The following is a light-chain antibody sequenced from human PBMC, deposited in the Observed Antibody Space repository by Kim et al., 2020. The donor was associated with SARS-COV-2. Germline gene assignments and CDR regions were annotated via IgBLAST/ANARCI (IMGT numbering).Light chain of an antibody. Sequence: SSELTQDPAVSVVLGQTVRITCQGDSLRKFYASWYQQKPGQAPVLVVHGKDNRPSGIPDRFSASSSGNTASLTITGAQAEDEADYYCNSRDSSGNRLVFGGGTKVTVL. CDR2: GKD. V-gene: IGLV3-19*01. J-gene: IGLJ2*01. CDR3: NSRDSSGNRLV. CDR1: SLRKFY.